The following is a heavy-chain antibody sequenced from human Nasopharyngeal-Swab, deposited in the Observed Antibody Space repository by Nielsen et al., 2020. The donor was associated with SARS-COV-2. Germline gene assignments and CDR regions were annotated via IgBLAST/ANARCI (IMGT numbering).Heavy chain of an antibody. CDR1: GITFSNHA. CDR2: ISISGDKT. Sequence: GGSLRLSCAASGITFSNHAWTWVRQAPGKGLEWVSAISISGDKTYYAGSVRGRFTISRDNSKNTLYLEMNSLSAGDTATYYCAQEEVPSDSWGQGTLVTVSS. J-gene: IGHJ5*01. CDR3: AQEEVPSDS. V-gene: IGHV3-23*01.